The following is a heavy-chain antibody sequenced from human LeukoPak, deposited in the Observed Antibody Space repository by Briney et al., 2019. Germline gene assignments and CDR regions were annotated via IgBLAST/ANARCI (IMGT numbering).Heavy chain of an antibody. CDR1: GFTLSSYA. Sequence: GGSLRLSCAASGFTLSSYAMSWVRQAPGKGLEWVSAISGSGGSTYYADSVKGRFTISRDNSKNTLYLQMNSLRAEDTAVYYCAKASSGWYADYYYYGMDVWGQGTTVTVSS. CDR3: AKASSGWYADYYYYGMDV. J-gene: IGHJ6*02. D-gene: IGHD6-19*01. CDR2: ISGSGGST. V-gene: IGHV3-23*01.